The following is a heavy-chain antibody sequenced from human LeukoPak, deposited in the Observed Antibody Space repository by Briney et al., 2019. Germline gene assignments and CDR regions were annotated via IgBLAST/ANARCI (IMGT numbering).Heavy chain of an antibody. CDR1: GYSISSGYY. CDR3: ARVPYDYVWGSYDY. Sequence: SETLSLTCTVSGYSISSGYYWGWIRQPPGKGLEWIGSIYHSGSTYYNPSLKSRVTISVDTSKNQFSLKLSSVTAADTAVYYCARVPYDYVWGSYDYWGQGTLVTVSS. D-gene: IGHD3-16*01. J-gene: IGHJ4*02. V-gene: IGHV4-38-2*02. CDR2: IYHSGST.